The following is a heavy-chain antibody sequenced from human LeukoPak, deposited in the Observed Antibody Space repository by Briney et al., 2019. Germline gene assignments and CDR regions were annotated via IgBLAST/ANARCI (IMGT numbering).Heavy chain of an antibody. J-gene: IGHJ4*02. CDR3: ARGRNHYYGPGSLEFDY. D-gene: IGHD3-10*01. CDR2: ISTYNGNT. V-gene: IGHV1-18*01. Sequence: GASVKVSCKASGYTFTSYGISWVRQAPGQGLEWMGWISTYNGNTNYAQKFQGRVTMTTDTSTSTAYMELRTLRSDDTAVYYCARGRNHYYGPGSLEFDYWGQGTLVTVSS. CDR1: GYTFTSYG.